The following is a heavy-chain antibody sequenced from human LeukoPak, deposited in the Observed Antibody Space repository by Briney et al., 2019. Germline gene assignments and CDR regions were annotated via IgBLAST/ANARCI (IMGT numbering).Heavy chain of an antibody. V-gene: IGHV4-59*01. D-gene: IGHD3-22*01. CDR3: ARVVGADSSGYYYESE. Sequence: SETLSLTCTVSGGSISSYYWSWIRQPPGKGLEWIGYIYCSGSTNYNPSLKSRVTISVDTSKNQFSLKLSSVTAADTAVYYCARVVGADSSGYYYESEWGQGTLVTVSS. CDR2: IYCSGST. J-gene: IGHJ4*02. CDR1: GGSISSYY.